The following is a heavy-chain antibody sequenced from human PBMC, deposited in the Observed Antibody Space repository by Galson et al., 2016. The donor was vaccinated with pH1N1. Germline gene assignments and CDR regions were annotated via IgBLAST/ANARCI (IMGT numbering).Heavy chain of an antibody. Sequence: SLRLSCAASGFTFSNFNMNWVRQTPGKGLEWVPFIGSRTSTTYSADSVRGRFTIARDNAKNSLYLQMNSLRVEDTAMYYCARDDGTYYRDSRGAFDLWGQGTMVAVSS. CDR3: ARDDGTYYRDSRGAFDL. D-gene: IGHD3-22*01. V-gene: IGHV3-48*04. CDR2: IGSRTSTT. J-gene: IGHJ3*01. CDR1: GFTFSNFN.